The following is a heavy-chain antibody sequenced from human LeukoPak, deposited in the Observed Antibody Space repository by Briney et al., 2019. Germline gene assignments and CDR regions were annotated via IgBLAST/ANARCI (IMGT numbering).Heavy chain of an antibody. J-gene: IGHJ4*02. Sequence: PGVSLTLSCAVSGFTFSSFWMSWLRHAPGKGREEVANIKQDGSQKYSVDSMTSRSTIARDNAKNSLYLQMNSVRAEGAAVYYCRRSSTVTTQDSWGQGTLVTVSS. CDR2: IKQDGSQK. D-gene: IGHD4-17*01. V-gene: IGHV3-7*01. CDR3: RRSSTVTTQDS. CDR1: GFTFSSFW.